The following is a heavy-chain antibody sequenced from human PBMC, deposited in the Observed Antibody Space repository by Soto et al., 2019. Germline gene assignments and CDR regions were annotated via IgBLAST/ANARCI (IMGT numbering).Heavy chain of an antibody. CDR1: GFTFSSYG. Sequence: QVQLVESGGGVVQPGRSLRLSCAASGFTFSSYGMHWVRQAPGKGLEWVTVISYDGNVAYYADSVKGRFTISRDNSKNTLYLQMNSLRTEDTAIDYCAKEGPITNWYFDYWGQGTLVTVSS. CDR2: ISYDGNVA. D-gene: IGHD1-1*01. CDR3: AKEGPITNWYFDY. V-gene: IGHV3-30*18. J-gene: IGHJ4*02.